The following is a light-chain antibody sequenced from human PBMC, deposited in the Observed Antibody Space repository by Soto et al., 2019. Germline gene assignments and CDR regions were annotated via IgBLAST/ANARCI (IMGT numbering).Light chain of an antibody. V-gene: IGLV4-69*01. CDR3: QSLGTGIQV. CDR1: SGYSTNA. J-gene: IGLJ3*02. CDR2: INYDGTH. Sequence: QPVVTQSPSASASLGASVKLTCTLSSGYSTNAIAWHQQQSEKGPRFLMKINYDGTHSKGDGFFDRFSGSSSGAERHLSISSLQSEDEADYYCQSLGTGIQVFGGGTQLTVL.